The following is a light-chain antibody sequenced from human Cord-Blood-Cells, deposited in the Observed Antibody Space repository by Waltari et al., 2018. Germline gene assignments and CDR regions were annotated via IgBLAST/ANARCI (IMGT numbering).Light chain of an antibody. V-gene: IGLV2-14*01. CDR2: DVS. Sequence: SALTQPASVSGSPGQSLTISCTGTRSDVGGYNYLSWYQQHPGKAPKLMIYDVSNRPSGVSNRFSGSKSGNTASLTISGLQAEDEADYYCSSYTSSSTLVFGGGTKLTVL. J-gene: IGLJ2*01. CDR1: RSDVGGYNY. CDR3: SSYTSSSTLV.